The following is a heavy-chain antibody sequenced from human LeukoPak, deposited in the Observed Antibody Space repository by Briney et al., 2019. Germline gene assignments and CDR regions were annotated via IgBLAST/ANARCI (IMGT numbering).Heavy chain of an antibody. Sequence: GGSLRLSCAASGFTFSSYSMNWVRQAPGKGLEWVSSISSSSSYIYYADSVKGRFTISRDNAKNSLYLQMNSLRAEDTAVYYCARDANTYYDILKHWYFDLWGRGTLVTVSS. V-gene: IGHV3-21*01. CDR1: GFTFSSYS. J-gene: IGHJ2*01. CDR3: ARDANTYYDILKHWYFDL. D-gene: IGHD3-9*01. CDR2: ISSSSSYI.